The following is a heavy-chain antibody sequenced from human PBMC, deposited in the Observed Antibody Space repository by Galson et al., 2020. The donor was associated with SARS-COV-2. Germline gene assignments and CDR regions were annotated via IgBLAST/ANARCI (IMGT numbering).Heavy chain of an antibody. CDR2: IIPIFGTA. CDR1: GGTFSSYA. D-gene: IGHD2-15*01. V-gene: IGHV1-69*13. Sequence: SVKVSCKASGGTFSSYAISWVRQAPGQGLEWMGGIIPIFGTANYAQKFQGRVTITADESTSTAYMELSSLRSEDTAVYYCATPGMVVAATHQAYYFDYWGQGTLVTVSS. J-gene: IGHJ4*02. CDR3: ATPGMVVAATHQAYYFDY.